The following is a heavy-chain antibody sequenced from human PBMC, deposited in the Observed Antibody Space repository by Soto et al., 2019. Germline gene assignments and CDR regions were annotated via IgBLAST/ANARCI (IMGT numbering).Heavy chain of an antibody. CDR1: GYSFNPYW. V-gene: IGHV5-51*01. Sequence: PGESLKLSCTASGYSFNPYWIGWVRQLPGKGLEWMGIIYPDDSDTRYSPSFQGQVTISADKSFTTVYLQWNSLKASDTAIYYCARPGYYDSSGFFNFDHWGQGTLVTVSS. CDR2: IYPDDSDT. CDR3: ARPGYYDSSGFFNFDH. J-gene: IGHJ4*02. D-gene: IGHD3-22*01.